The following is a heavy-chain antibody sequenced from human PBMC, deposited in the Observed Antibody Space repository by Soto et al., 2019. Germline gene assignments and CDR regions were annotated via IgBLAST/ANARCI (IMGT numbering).Heavy chain of an antibody. V-gene: IGHV1-69*06. CDR2: IIPIFGTA. D-gene: IGHD3-22*01. Sequence: QVQLVQSGAEVKKPGSSVKVSCKASGGTFSSYAISWVRQAPGQGLEWMGGIIPIFGTANYAQKFQGRVTITADKSTSTAYRELSSLRSEDTAVYYCARIRDYYDSSGYYAFDIWGQGTMVTVSS. CDR3: ARIRDYYDSSGYYAFDI. CDR1: GGTFSSYA. J-gene: IGHJ3*02.